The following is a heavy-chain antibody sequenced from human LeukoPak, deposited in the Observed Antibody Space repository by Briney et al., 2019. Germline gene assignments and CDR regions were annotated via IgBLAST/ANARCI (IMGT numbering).Heavy chain of an antibody. D-gene: IGHD3-3*01. J-gene: IGHJ3*02. CDR2: IRTKAYGGTT. CDR1: GFTSGDYA. CDR3: TRAKSGYFGHDALDI. Sequence: GGSLRLSCTASGFTSGDYAMSWLRQAPGKGLEWVGFIRTKAYGGTTQYAASVKGRFTISRDDSKSIAYLQMNSLKTEDTAVYYCTRAKSGYFGHDALDIWGQGTMVTVSS. V-gene: IGHV3-49*03.